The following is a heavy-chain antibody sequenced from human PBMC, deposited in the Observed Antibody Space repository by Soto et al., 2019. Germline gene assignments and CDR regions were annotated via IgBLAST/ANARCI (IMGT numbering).Heavy chain of an antibody. J-gene: IGHJ4*02. CDR2: IYYTGTT. V-gene: IGHV4-59*01. D-gene: IGHD3-22*01. CDR3: TKLPWADYDGSGYHFDY. CDR1: GGSISSYY. Sequence: TSETLSLTCTVSGGSISSYYWSWIRQPPGKGLEWIGYIYYTGTTNYNPSLKSRVTISVDTSKNQFSLKLSSVTTADTGVYYCTKLPWADYDGSGYHFDYWGQGTLVTVSS.